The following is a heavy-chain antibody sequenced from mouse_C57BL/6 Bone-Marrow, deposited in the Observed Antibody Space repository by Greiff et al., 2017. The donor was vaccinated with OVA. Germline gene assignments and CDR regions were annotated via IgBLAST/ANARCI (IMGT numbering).Heavy chain of an antibody. J-gene: IGHJ1*03. V-gene: IGHV1-69*01. Sequence: QVQLQQPGAELVMPGASVKLSCKASGYTFTSYWMHWVKQRPGQGLEWIGEIDPSDSYTNYNQKFKGKSTLTVDKSSSTAYMQLSSLTSEDSAVYYGGVGSSEYFDVWGTGTTVTVSS. CDR3: GVGSSEYFDV. CDR1: GYTFTSYW. CDR2: IDPSDSYT. D-gene: IGHD1-1*01.